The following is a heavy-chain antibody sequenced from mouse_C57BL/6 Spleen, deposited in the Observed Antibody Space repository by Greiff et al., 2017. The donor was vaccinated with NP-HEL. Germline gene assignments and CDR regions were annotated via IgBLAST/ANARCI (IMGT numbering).Heavy chain of an antibody. D-gene: IGHD3-2*02. CDR2: ISSGGDYI. V-gene: IGHV5-9-1*02. Sequence: EVKVVESGEGLVKPGGSLKLSCAASGFTFSSYAMSWVRQTPEKRLEWVAYISSGGDYIYYADTVKGRFTISRDNARNTLYLQMSSLKSGDTAMYYCTRQRQLRLEFFFDYWGQGTTLTVSS. CDR1: GFTFSSYA. CDR3: TRQRQLRLEFFFDY. J-gene: IGHJ2*01.